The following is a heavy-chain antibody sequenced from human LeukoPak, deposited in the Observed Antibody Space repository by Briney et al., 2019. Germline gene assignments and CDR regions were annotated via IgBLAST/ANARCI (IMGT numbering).Heavy chain of an antibody. CDR2: IYYSGST. D-gene: IGHD6-19*01. Sequence: SQTLSLTCAVSGGSISSGSYYWSWIRQPPGKGLEWIGYIYYSGSTNYNPSLKSRVTISVDTSKNQFSLKLSSVTAADTAVYYCARGYSSGWSKRLYYFDYWGQGTLVTVSS. J-gene: IGHJ4*02. V-gene: IGHV4-30-4*07. CDR3: ARGYSSGWSKRLYYFDY. CDR1: GGSISSGSYY.